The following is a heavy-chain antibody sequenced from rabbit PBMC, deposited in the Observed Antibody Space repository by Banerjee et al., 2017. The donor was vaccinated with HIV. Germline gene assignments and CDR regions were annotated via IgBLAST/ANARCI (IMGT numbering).Heavy chain of an antibody. CDR2: IDAGSSGDT. CDR1: GFSFSSSYY. D-gene: IGHD4-1*01. V-gene: IGHV1S40*01. Sequence: QSLEESGGDLVKPEGSLTLTCTASGFSFSSSYYMCWVRQAPGKGLEWIASIDAGSSGDTYYASWAKGRFTISKNSSTTVTLQMTSLTAADTATYFCARDLAGVIGWNFNFWGPGTLVTVS. CDR3: ARDLAGVIGWNFNF. J-gene: IGHJ4*01.